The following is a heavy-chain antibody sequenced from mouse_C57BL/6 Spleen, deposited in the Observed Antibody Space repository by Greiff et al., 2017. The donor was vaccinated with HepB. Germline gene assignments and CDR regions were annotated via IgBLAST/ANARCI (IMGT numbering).Heavy chain of an antibody. V-gene: IGHV1-84*01. J-gene: IGHJ1*03. CDR2: IYPGSGNT. Sequence: QVQLQQSGPELVKPGASVKLSCKASGYTFTDYYIHWVKQRPGQGLEWIGWIYPGSGNTEYNEKFKGKATLTVDTASSTAYMQLSSLSSEDSAVYFGASRRGYYDSSYWYFDVWGTGTTVTVSS. CDR1: GYTFTDYY. D-gene: IGHD1-1*01. CDR3: ASRRGYYDSSYWYFDV.